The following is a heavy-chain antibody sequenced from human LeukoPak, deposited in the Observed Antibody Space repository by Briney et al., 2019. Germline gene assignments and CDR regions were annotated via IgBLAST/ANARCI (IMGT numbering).Heavy chain of an antibody. CDR3: AAVLTGVGSARDY. CDR2: IYYSGST. J-gene: IGHJ4*02. D-gene: IGHD1-26*01. V-gene: IGHV4-59*08. CDR1: GGSISSYY. Sequence: SETLSLTCTVSGGSISSYYWSWIRQPPGKGLEWIGYIYYSGSTNYNPSLKSRVTISVDTSKNQFSLKLSSVTAADTAVYYCAAVLTGVGSARDYWGQGTLVTVSS.